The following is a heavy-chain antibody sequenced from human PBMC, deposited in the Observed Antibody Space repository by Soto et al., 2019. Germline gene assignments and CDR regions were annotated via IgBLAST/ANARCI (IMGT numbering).Heavy chain of an antibody. Sequence: PSETLSLTCTVSGGSISSYYWSWIRQPPGKGLEWIGYIYHTGTTNYNPSLKSRVTISVDTSKNQFSLNLSSVTAADTAVYYCARDLGTIRSPQYNWFDPWGQGTLVTVS. J-gene: IGHJ5*02. CDR1: GGSISSYY. V-gene: IGHV4-59*01. CDR3: ARDLGTIRSPQYNWFDP. CDR2: IYHTGTT. D-gene: IGHD3-3*01.